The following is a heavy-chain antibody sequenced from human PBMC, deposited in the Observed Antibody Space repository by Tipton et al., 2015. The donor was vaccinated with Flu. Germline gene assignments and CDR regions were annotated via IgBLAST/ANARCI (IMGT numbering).Heavy chain of an antibody. CDR2: TYPGDSDI. V-gene: IGHV5-51*01. D-gene: IGHD2-21*02. CDR3: ARREGGGDYSFDY. J-gene: IGHJ4*02. Sequence: QLVQSGAEVKKPGESLKISCKGSGYNFAKHWIGWVRQMPGKGLEWMGITYPGDSDIIYSQSFQGQVTISADEPITTAYLQWSSLKASDSAIYYCARREGGGDYSFDYWGQGTLVTVSS. CDR1: GYNFAKHW.